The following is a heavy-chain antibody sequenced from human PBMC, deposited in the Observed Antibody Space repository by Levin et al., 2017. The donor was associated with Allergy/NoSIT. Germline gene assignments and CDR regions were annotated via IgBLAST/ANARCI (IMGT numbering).Heavy chain of an antibody. CDR2: SKHKAESYDS. CDR1: GFTFSDCY. J-gene: IGHJ2*01. V-gene: IGHV3-72*01. CDR3: VRTYSDGNTLNQPYDL. D-gene: IGHD3-22*01. Sequence: PTGGSLRLSCVTSGFTFSDCYMDWIRQAPGKGLEWVARSKHKAESYDSEYAESVTGRFTISRDEFKNSLFLQMNSLKAEDTAVYFRVRTYSDGNTLNQPYDLWSRGTLVTVSS.